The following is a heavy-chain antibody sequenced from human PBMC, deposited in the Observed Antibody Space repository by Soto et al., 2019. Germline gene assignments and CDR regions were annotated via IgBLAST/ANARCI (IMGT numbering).Heavy chain of an antibody. J-gene: IGHJ4*02. Sequence: LSLTCTVSGGSISNYFCNWIRQPAGKGLEWIGRIDNSGSTNYNPSLKSRITMSADTSRNQFSLKLNSVTAADTAVYYCARGGQDFWSGPFDYWGQGALVTVSS. D-gene: IGHD3-3*01. CDR1: GGSISNYF. CDR2: IDNSGST. V-gene: IGHV4-4*07. CDR3: ARGGQDFWSGPFDY.